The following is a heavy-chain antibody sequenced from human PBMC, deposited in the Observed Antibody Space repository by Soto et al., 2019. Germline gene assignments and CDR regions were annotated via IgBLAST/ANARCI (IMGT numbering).Heavy chain of an antibody. CDR2: IKSKTDGGTT. Sequence: LRLSCAASGFTFSNAWMSRVRQAPGKGLEWVGRIKSKTDGGTTDYAAPVKGRFTISRDDSKNTLYLQMNSLKTEDTAVYYCTTDRSGSTVLYYYGMDVWGQGTTVTVSS. CDR3: TTDRSGSTVLYYYGMDV. D-gene: IGHD4-17*01. CDR1: GFTFSNAW. J-gene: IGHJ6*02. V-gene: IGHV3-15*01.